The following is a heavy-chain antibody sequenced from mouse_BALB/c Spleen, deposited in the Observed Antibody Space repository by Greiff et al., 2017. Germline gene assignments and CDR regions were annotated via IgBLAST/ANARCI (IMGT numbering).Heavy chain of an antibody. CDR3: ARRSYYYGSRPYYAMDY. CDR1: GFTFSSFG. J-gene: IGHJ4*01. D-gene: IGHD1-1*01. V-gene: IGHV5-17*02. CDR2: ISSGSSTI. Sequence: EVKLMESGGGLVQPGGSRKLSCAASGFTFSSFGMHWVRQAPEKGLEWVAYISSGSSTIYYADTVKGRFTISRDNPKNTLFLQMTSLRSEDTAMYYCARRSYYYGSRPYYAMDYWGQGTSVTVSS.